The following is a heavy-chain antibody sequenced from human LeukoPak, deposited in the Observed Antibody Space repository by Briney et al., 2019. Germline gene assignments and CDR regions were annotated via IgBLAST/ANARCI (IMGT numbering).Heavy chain of an antibody. CDR3: ARAIAVAGVFDY. D-gene: IGHD6-19*01. J-gene: IGHJ4*02. Sequence: GGSLRLSCAASGFTFTGYWMSWVRQAPGKGLEWVANIKQDGSEKYYVDSVKGRFTISRDNAKNSLYLQMNSLRAEDTAVYYCARAIAVAGVFDYWGQGTLVTVFS. CDR2: IKQDGSEK. V-gene: IGHV3-7*04. CDR1: GFTFTGYW.